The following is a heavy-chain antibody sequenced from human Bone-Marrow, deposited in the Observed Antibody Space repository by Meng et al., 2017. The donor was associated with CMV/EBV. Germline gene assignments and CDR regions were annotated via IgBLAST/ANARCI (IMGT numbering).Heavy chain of an antibody. V-gene: IGHV3-23*01. CDR2: ISGSGGST. Sequence: GESLKISCAASGFTFSSYAMSWVRQAPGKGLEWVSAISGSGGSTYYADSVKGRFTISRDNSKNTLYLQMNTLRAEDTAVYYCAKGFGGAAVKWFDPWGQGTLVTVSS. CDR1: GFTFSSYA. CDR3: AKGFGGAAVKWFDP. D-gene: IGHD3-10*01. J-gene: IGHJ5*02.